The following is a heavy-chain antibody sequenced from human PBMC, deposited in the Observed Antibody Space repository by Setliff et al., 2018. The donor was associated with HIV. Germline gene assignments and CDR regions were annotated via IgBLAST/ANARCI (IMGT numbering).Heavy chain of an antibody. CDR3: ARDRGGGYNNLDY. CDR1: GYSISSGYY. J-gene: IGHJ4*02. V-gene: IGHV4-38-2*02. D-gene: IGHD5-12*01. CDR2: IYHTGST. Sequence: SETLSLTCDASGYSISSGYYGGWIRQSPGKGLEWIATIYHTGSTYYNPSLKSRVTISVDTSKNHFSLKVSSVTAADTAVYYCARDRGGGYNNLDYWGQGTLVTVSS.